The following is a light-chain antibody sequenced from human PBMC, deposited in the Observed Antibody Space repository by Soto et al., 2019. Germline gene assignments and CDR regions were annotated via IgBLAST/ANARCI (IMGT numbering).Light chain of an antibody. CDR2: DAS. V-gene: IGKV3-11*01. CDR3: QQRSNLPPT. J-gene: IGKJ5*01. CDR1: QSVDIY. Sequence: ILTQSPVTLSLSLWELATLSCGASQSVDIYLAWYRQIPGQAPRLLIYDASNRATGIPDRFSGGGSGTDFTLTISSLEPGDFAIYYCQQRSNLPPTFGQGTRLEI.